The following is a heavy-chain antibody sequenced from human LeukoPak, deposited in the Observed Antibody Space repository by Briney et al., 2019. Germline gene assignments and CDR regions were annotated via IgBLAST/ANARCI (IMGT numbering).Heavy chain of an antibody. CDR2: IYSGGST. CDR1: GFTVSSNY. CDR3: ASSSQLERMGYYYYGMDV. J-gene: IGHJ6*02. V-gene: IGHV3-53*01. D-gene: IGHD1-1*01. Sequence: GGSLRLSCAASGFTVSSNYMSWVRQAPGKGLEWVSVIYSGGSTYYADSVKGRFTISRDNSKNTLYLQMNSLRAEDTAVYYCASSSQLERMGYYYYGMDVWGQGTTVTVSS.